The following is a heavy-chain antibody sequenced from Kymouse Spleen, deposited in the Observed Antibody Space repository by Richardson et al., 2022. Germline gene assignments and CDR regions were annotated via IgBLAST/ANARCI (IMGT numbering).Heavy chain of an antibody. D-gene: IGHD5-18,IGHD5-18*01. Sequence: QLQLQESGPGLVKPSETLSLTCTVSGGSISSSSYYWGWIRQPPGKGLEWIGSIYYSGSTYYNPSLKSRVTISVDTSKNQFSLKLSSVTAADTAVYYCASGGYSYGYYYYYGMDVWGQGTTVTVSS. J-gene: IGHJ6*02. CDR2: IYYSGST. V-gene: IGHV4-39*01. CDR3: ASGGYSYGYYYYYGMDV. CDR1: GGSISSSSYY.